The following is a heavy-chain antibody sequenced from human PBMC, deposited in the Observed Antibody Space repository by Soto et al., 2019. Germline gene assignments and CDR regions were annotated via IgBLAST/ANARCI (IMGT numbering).Heavy chain of an antibody. CDR3: ARVGISSSDAFDI. J-gene: IGHJ3*02. D-gene: IGHD6-6*01. CDR1: GGSISSGGYY. V-gene: IGHV4-31*03. CDR2: IYYTGNT. Sequence: SETLSLTCTVSGGSISSGGYYWSWIRQHPEKGLEWIGCIYYTGNTYYNASLKSRVTISVDTSNNQFSLKLSSVTAADTAVYYCARVGISSSDAFDIWGQGTTVTVSS.